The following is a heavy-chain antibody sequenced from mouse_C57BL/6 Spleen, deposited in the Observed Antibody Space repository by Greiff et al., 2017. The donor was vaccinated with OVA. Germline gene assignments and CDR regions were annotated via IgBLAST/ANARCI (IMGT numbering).Heavy chain of an antibody. CDR2: INPGSGGT. CDR1: GYAFTNYL. J-gene: IGHJ2*01. D-gene: IGHD1-1*01. CDR3: ARATVVAEGFDY. V-gene: IGHV1-54*01. Sequence: QVQLKQSGAELVRPGTSVKVSCKASGYAFTNYLIEWVKQRPGQGLEWIGVINPGSGGTNYNEKFKGKATLTADKSSSTAYMQLSSLTSEDSAVYFCARATVVAEGFDYWGQGTTLTVSS.